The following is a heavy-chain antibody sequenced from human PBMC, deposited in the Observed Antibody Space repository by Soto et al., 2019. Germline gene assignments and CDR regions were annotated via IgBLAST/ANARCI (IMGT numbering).Heavy chain of an antibody. D-gene: IGHD5-18*01. CDR1: GFTFRSHV. CDR2: MSYDGNYK. Sequence: AGGSLRLSCEASGFTFRSHVIHWVRQSPDKGLEWLAVMSYDGNYKYYADSVKGRFTISRDSSKNTLYLQMNSLRAEDTAVYYCARAVDTAMITGADYWGQGTLVTVSS. CDR3: ARAVDTAMITGADY. J-gene: IGHJ4*02. V-gene: IGHV3-30-3*01.